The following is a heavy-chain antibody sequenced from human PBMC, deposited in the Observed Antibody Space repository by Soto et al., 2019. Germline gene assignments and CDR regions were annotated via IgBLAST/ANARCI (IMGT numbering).Heavy chain of an antibody. CDR3: AREDSIIIPAASDF. J-gene: IGHJ1*01. CDR1: GFTFNNYG. D-gene: IGHD2-2*01. Sequence: GGSLRLSCVVSGFTFNNYGINWVRQAPGKGLEWVSTVSKSDYTYYSDSVKGRFTISRDNAKNTVSLHMNTLRAEDTAVYYCAREDSIIIPAASDFWGQGTLVTVSS. CDR2: VSKSDYT. V-gene: IGHV3-21*04.